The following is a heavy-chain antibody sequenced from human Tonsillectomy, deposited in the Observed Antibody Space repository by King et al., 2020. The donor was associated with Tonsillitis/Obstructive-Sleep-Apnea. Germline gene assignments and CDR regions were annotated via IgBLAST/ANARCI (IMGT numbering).Heavy chain of an antibody. CDR3: ARGYSNYRSVGY. CDR2: IKQDGSEK. CDR1: GFTFSSYW. V-gene: IGHV3-7*04. Sequence: VQLVESGGGLVQPGGSLRLSCAASGFTFSSYWMSWVRQAPGKGLEWVDNIKQDGSEKYYVESVKGRFTISRDNAKNSLYLQMNSLRAEDTAVYYCARGYSNYRSVGYWGQGTLVTVSS. J-gene: IGHJ4*02. D-gene: IGHD4-11*01.